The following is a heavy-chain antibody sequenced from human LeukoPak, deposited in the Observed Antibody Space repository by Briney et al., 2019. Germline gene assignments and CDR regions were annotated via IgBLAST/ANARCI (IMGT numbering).Heavy chain of an antibody. V-gene: IGHV3-30*02. CDR3: ANGYYYGSGSYYKEAFDI. Sequence: PGESLRLSCAASGFTFSNYAMHWVRQAPGKGLEWVAVIWSDGSKKFYADSVKGQFTISRDNSKNTLYLQMNSLRAEDTAVYYCANGYYYGSGSYYKEAFDIWGQGTMVTVSS. CDR1: GFTFSNYA. CDR2: IWSDGSKK. J-gene: IGHJ3*02. D-gene: IGHD3-10*01.